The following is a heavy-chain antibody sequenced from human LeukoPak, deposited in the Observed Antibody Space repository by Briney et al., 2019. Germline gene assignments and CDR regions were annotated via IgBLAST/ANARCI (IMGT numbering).Heavy chain of an antibody. Sequence: SETLSLTCTVSGGSISSSSYYWGWIRQPPGKGLEWIGSIYYSGSTYYNPSLKSRVTISVDTSKNQFSLKLSSVTAADTAVYYCARGRLSFDCSGGSCYPIGCAFDIWGQGTMVTVSS. D-gene: IGHD2-15*01. J-gene: IGHJ3*02. CDR2: IYYSGST. CDR1: GGSISSSSYY. CDR3: ARGRLSFDCSGGSCYPIGCAFDI. V-gene: IGHV4-39*01.